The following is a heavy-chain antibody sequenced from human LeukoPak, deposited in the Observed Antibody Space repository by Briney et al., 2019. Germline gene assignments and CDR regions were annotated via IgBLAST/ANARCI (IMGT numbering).Heavy chain of an antibody. CDR1: GFTFDDYG. V-gene: IGHV3-20*04. D-gene: IGHD2-2*01. CDR3: ARPRGCGSARCNNFDY. Sequence: GGSLRLSCAASGFTFDDYGMSWVRQAPGKGLEWVSGINWNGGSTGYADSVKGRFTISRDNAKNSLYLQMNGLRAEDTAVYYCARPRGCGSARCNNFDYWGQGTLVTVSS. J-gene: IGHJ4*02. CDR2: INWNGGST.